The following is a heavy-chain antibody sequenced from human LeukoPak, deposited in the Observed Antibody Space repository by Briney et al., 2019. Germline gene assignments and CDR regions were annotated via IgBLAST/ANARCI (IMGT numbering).Heavy chain of an antibody. J-gene: IGHJ6*02. CDR2: ISGSGSST. Sequence: GGSLRLSCAASGFTFNSYAMSWVRQAPGKGLEWVSAISGSGSSTYYADSVKGRFTISRDNSKNMLYLQMNSLRAEDTAVYYCAKDNLRGVAAAGIFLVWGQGTTVTVSS. CDR3: AKDNLRGVAAAGIFLV. CDR1: GFTFNSYA. D-gene: IGHD6-13*01. V-gene: IGHV3-23*01.